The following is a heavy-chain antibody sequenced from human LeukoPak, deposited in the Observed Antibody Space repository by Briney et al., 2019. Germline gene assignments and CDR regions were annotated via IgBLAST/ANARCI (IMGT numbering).Heavy chain of an antibody. J-gene: IGHJ4*02. CDR3: ARRDHSGSYQISPGDFDY. D-gene: IGHD1-26*01. CDR1: GYTFTSYD. Sequence: ASVKVSCKASGYTFTSYDINWVRQAPGQGLEWMGGINTNTGNPTYAQGFTGRFVFSLDTSVSTAYLQISSLKAEDTAVYYCARRDHSGSYQISPGDFDYWGQGTLVTVSS. V-gene: IGHV7-4-1*02. CDR2: INTNTGNP.